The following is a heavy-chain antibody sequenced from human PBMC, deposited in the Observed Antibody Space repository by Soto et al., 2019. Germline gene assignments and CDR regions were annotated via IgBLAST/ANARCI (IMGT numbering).Heavy chain of an antibody. CDR2: IYWDDDK. CDR3: ARMPRVYSGYLRSGYFAS. D-gene: IGHD5-12*01. CDR1: FFSLDTSGVG. J-gene: IGHJ4*02. V-gene: IGHV2-5*02. Sequence: QITLKEAGPTVVKPTQTLTLTCTFSFFSLDTSGVGVGWIHKPPGKALEWLALIYWDDDKRYNPSLKSRLNIPKDTSKNQVVLAMTNMDPVDTATYYCARMPRVYSGYLRSGYFASWSQGTLVTVTS.